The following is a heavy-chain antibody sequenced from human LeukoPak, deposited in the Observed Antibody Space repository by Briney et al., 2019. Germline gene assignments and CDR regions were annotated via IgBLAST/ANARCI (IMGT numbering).Heavy chain of an antibody. CDR2: ISGSGGST. V-gene: IGHV3-23*01. CDR1: GFTFSSYA. Sequence: PGGSLRLSCAASGFTFSSYAMSWVRQTPGKGLEWVSAISGSGGSTYYADSVKGRFTISRDNSKNTLYLQMNSLRAEDTAVYYCAKFSLGGYGLYYFDYWGQGTLVTVSS. CDR3: AKFSLGGYGLYYFDY. J-gene: IGHJ4*02. D-gene: IGHD3-16*01.